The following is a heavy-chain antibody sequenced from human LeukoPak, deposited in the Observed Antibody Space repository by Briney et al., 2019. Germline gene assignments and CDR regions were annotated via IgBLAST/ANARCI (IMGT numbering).Heavy chain of an antibody. D-gene: IGHD3-10*01. V-gene: IGHV2-5*02. CDR1: GFSLSTSGVG. J-gene: IGHJ4*02. Sequence: SGPTLVNPTQTLTLTCTFSGFSLSTSGVGVGWIRQPPGKALEWLALIYWDDDKRYSPSLKSRLTIAKDTSKNQVVLTMTNMDPVDTATYYCAHIGTDYCGSGRGAREYIDYWGQGTLVTVSS. CDR2: IYWDDDK. CDR3: AHIGTDYCGSGRGAREYIDY.